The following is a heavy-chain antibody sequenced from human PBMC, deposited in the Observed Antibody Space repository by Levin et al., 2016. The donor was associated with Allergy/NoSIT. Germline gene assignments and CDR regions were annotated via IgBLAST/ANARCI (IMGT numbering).Heavy chain of an antibody. CDR2: INHSGST. J-gene: IGHJ4*02. CDR3: ARRYCSSPSCLSSFDY. D-gene: IGHD2-2*01. V-gene: IGHV4-34*01. Sequence: WIRQPPGKGLEWIGEINHSGSTNYNPSLKSRVTISVDTSKNQFSLKLTSVTAADTAVYYCARRYCSSPSCLSSFDYWGQGTLVTVSS.